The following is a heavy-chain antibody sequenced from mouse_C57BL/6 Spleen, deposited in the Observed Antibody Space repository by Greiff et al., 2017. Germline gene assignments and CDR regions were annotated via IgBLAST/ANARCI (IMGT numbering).Heavy chain of an antibody. V-gene: IGHV1-52*01. CDR3: AIYYGNGGDY. Sequence: VQLQQPGAELVRPGSSVKLSCTASGYTFTSYWMHWVKQRPIQGLEWIGNIDPSDSETHYNQKFKDKATLTVDKSSSTAYRQLSSLTSEDSAVYYCAIYYGNGGDYWGQGTTLTVSS. D-gene: IGHD2-1*01. J-gene: IGHJ2*01. CDR1: GYTFTSYW. CDR2: IDPSDSET.